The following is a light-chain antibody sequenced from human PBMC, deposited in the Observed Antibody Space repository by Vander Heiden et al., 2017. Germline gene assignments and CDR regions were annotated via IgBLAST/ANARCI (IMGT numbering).Light chain of an antibody. CDR1: NSNIGSNP. J-gene: IGLJ1*01. CDR2: SNN. CDR3: AAWDDSLNGQV. Sequence: QSVLTQPPSASGTPGPRVTISCSGGNSNIGSNPVNWYQQLPGTAPKLLIYSNNQRPSGVPDRFSGSKSGTSASLAISGLQSEDEADYYCAAWDDSLNGQVFGTGTKVTVL. V-gene: IGLV1-44*01.